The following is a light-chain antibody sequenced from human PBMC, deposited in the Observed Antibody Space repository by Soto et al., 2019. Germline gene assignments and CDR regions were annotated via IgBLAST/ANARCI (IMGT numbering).Light chain of an antibody. CDR2: GNS. V-gene: IGLV1-40*01. CDR3: QSYDATLGGYVV. Sequence: QAVVTQPPSVSGAPGQRITISCTGTSSTIGAGYDLHWYQQLPGTAPKLLISGNSNRPSGVPDRFSGSKSGTSATLAITGLQAEDEADYYCQSYDATLGGYVVFGGGTKLTVL. J-gene: IGLJ2*01. CDR1: SSTIGAGYD.